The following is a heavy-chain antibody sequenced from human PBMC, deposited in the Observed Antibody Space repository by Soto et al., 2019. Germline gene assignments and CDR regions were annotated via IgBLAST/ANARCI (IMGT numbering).Heavy chain of an antibody. CDR3: AHSGVAGVGYDLDY. CDR1: GFSLSTTRVA. J-gene: IGHJ4*02. V-gene: IGHV2-5*02. CDR2: IYWDDDK. D-gene: IGHD6-19*01. Sequence: QITLKESGPTLVKPTQTLTLTCTFSGFSLSTTRVAVGWIRQPPGKALEWLALIYWDDDKRYSPFLKSRLTITKDTSKHHVVLTLTTMDPVDTATYYCAHSGVAGVGYDLDYWGQGTLVTVSS.